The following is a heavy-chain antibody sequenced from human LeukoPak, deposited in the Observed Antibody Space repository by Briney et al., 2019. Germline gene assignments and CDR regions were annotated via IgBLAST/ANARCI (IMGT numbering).Heavy chain of an antibody. CDR3: AREPRNCSGGSCYYYYYYMDV. CDR2: IYTSGST. J-gene: IGHJ6*03. V-gene: IGHV4-4*07. D-gene: IGHD2-15*01. Sequence: SETLSLTCTVSGGSLSSYYWSWIRQPAGKGLEWIGRIYTSGSTNYNPSLKSRVTMSVDTSKNQFSLKLSSVTAADTAVYYCAREPRNCSGGSCYYYYYYMDVWGKGTTVTVSS. CDR1: GGSLSSYY.